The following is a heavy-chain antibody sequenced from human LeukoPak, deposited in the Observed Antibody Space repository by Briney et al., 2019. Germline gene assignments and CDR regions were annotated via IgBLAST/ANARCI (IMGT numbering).Heavy chain of an antibody. CDR2: INHSGST. CDR3: ARVRLTGYRQSLDY. Sequence: SETLSLTCTVSGGSISSSSYYWGWLRQPPGKGLEWIGEINHSGSTNYNPSLKSRVTISVDTSKNQFSLKLSSVTAADTAVYYCARVRLTGYRQSLDYWGQGTLVTVSS. CDR1: GGSISSSSYY. D-gene: IGHD3-9*01. J-gene: IGHJ4*02. V-gene: IGHV4-39*07.